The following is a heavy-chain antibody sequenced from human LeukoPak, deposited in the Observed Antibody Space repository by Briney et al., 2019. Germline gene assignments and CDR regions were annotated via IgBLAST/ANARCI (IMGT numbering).Heavy chain of an antibody. CDR2: IRHSWGT. J-gene: IGHJ4*02. D-gene: IGHD3-22*01. V-gene: IGHV4-59*01. Sequence: PSETLSLTCTVSGDSIRNKYWSWLRQRPGKGLEWLCFIRHSWGTNYNPSFKSRFTISVDTSKNQFSLKLTSVTAADTAVYYCARTDVYYDRSGFFLYFCVHWGPGTPVTVSP. CDR1: GDSIRNKY. CDR3: ARTDVYYDRSGFFLYFCVH.